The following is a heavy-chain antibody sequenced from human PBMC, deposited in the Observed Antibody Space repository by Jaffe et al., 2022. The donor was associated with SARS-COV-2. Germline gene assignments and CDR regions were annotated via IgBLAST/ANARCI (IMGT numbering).Heavy chain of an antibody. CDR2: IKQDGSEK. D-gene: IGHD1-26*01. CDR1: GFTFRSFW. Sequence: EVQLVESGGGLVQPGGSLRLSCAASGFTFRSFWMSWVRQAPGKGPEWVANIKQDGSEKYYEDSVKGRFIISRDNAKNSLYLQMNSLRVEDTAVYYCAKVVTGRYNDYWGQGTLVAVSS. J-gene: IGHJ4*02. V-gene: IGHV3-7*03. CDR3: AKVVTGRYNDY.